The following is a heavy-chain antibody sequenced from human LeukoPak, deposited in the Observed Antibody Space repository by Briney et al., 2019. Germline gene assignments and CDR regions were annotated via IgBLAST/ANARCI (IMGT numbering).Heavy chain of an antibody. V-gene: IGHV4-59*12. D-gene: IGHD2-2*01. CDR3: ARGLDCSSTSCLDRYFDY. Sequence: SETLSLTCTVSGGSISTYFWCWIRQPPGKGLEWIGYIYYSGSTNYNPSLKSRVTISVDTSKNQFSLKLSSVTAADTAVYYCARGLDCSSTSCLDRYFDYWGQGTLVTVSS. J-gene: IGHJ4*02. CDR2: IYYSGST. CDR1: GGSISTYF.